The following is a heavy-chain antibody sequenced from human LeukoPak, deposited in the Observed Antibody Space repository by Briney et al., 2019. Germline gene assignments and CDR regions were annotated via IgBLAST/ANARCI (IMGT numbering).Heavy chain of an antibody. Sequence: SETLSLTCTVSGGSISSSSYYWGWIRQPPGKGLEWIGSIYYSGSTYYNPSLKSRVTISVDTSKNQFSLKLSSVTAADTAVYYCARDLYSYGSFDYWGQGTLVTVSS. D-gene: IGHD5-18*01. V-gene: IGHV4-39*07. J-gene: IGHJ4*02. CDR3: ARDLYSYGSFDY. CDR1: GGSISSSSYY. CDR2: IYYSGST.